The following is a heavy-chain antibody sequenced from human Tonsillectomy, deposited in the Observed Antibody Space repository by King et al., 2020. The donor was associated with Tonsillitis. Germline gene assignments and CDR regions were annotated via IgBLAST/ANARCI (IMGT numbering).Heavy chain of an antibody. Sequence: QLQESGPGLVKPSETLSLTCTVSGGSISSYYWSWIRQPQGKGLEWIGYIYYSGSTNYNPSLKSRVTISVDTSKNQFSLKLSSVTAADTAVYYCARDREWELGGAFDIWGQGTMVTVSS. CDR1: GGSISSYY. D-gene: IGHD1-26*01. CDR2: IYYSGST. CDR3: ARDREWELGGAFDI. J-gene: IGHJ3*02. V-gene: IGHV4-59*01.